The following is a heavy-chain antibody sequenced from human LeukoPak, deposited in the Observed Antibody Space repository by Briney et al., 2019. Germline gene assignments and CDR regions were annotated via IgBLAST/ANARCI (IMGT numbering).Heavy chain of an antibody. V-gene: IGHV1-2*06. CDR1: GGTFSSYV. CDR3: ARSHSSSWYPGFDY. D-gene: IGHD6-13*01. J-gene: IGHJ4*02. CDR2: INPNSGGT. Sequence: ASVKVSCKASGGTFSSYVISWVRQAPGQGLEWMGRINPNSGGTNYAQKFQGRVTMTRDTSISTAYMELSRLRSDDTAAYYCARSHSSSWYPGFDYWGQGTLVTVSS.